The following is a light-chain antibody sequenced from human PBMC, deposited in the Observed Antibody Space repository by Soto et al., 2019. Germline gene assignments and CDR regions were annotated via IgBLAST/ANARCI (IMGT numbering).Light chain of an antibody. CDR2: WTS. CDR3: QQYYSYPRT. J-gene: IGKJ1*01. V-gene: IGKV4-1*01. CDR1: QSVLYSSNNKNY. Sequence: DIVMTQSPDLLAVSLGERATINCRSSQSVLYSSNNKNYLAWYQQKPGQPPKLLIYWTSTRESGVPDRFSGSGSGTEFTLTISSLQAEDVAVYYCQQYYSYPRTFGQGTKVEIK.